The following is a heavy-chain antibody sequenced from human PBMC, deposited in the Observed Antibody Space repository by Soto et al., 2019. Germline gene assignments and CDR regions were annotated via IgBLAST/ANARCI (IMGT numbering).Heavy chain of an antibody. Sequence: EVQLVESGGGLVQPGGSLRLSCAASGFTFSNWMCWVRQAPGKGLEWVANIKQDGSEKYYVDSVKGRFTISRDNAKNSLYLQMNSLRAEDTAVYYCERVSSSYNYYYYYYMDVWGKGTTVTVSS. CDR3: ERVSSSYNYYYYYYMDV. CDR2: IKQDGSEK. D-gene: IGHD6-6*01. V-gene: IGHV3-7*01. CDR1: GFTFSNW. J-gene: IGHJ6*03.